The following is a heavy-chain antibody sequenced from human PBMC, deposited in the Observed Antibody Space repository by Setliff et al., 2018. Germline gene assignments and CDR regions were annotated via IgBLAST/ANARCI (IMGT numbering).Heavy chain of an antibody. V-gene: IGHV4-31*03. J-gene: IGHJ3*02. CDR2: FYNSGNT. D-gene: IGHD3-9*01. Sequence: SETLSLTCTVSGGSISSGTYYWSWIRQHPGKGLEWIGYFYNSGNTYYNPSLKSRFTISFDTPKNQFSLRLSSVTAVDTAVYYCARVQRYKGAFDIWG. CDR3: ARVQRYKGAFDI. CDR1: GGSISSGTYY.